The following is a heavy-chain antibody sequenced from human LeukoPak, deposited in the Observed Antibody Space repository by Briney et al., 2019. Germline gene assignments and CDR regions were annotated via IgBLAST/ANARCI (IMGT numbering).Heavy chain of an antibody. J-gene: IGHJ6*02. D-gene: IGHD6-6*01. CDR3: ARDRSSIAARRTSWYYYYGMDV. Sequence: ASVKVSCKASGYTFTSYVISWVRQAPGQGLEWMGWISAYNGNTNYAQKLQGRVTMTTDTSTSTAYMELRSLRSDDTAVYYCARDRSSIAARRTSWYYYYGMDVWGQGTTVTVSS. CDR2: ISAYNGNT. V-gene: IGHV1-18*01. CDR1: GYTFTSYV.